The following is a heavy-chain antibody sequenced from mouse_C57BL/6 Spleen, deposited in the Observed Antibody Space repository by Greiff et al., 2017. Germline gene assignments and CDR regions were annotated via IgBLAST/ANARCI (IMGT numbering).Heavy chain of an antibody. J-gene: IGHJ1*03. CDR3: ARGGGYDYWYFDV. Sequence: QVQLQQPGAELVKPGASVKLSCKASGYPFPSYWMQWVKQRPGQGLEWIGEIDPSDSYTNYNQKFKGKATLTVDTSSSTAYMQLSSLTSEDSAVYYCARGGGYDYWYFDVWGTGTTVTVSS. CDR1: GYPFPSYW. D-gene: IGHD2-3*01. V-gene: IGHV1-50*01. CDR2: IDPSDSYT.